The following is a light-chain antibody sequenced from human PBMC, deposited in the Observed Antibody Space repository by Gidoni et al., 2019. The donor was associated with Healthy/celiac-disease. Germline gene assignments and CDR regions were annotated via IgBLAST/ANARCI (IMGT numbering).Light chain of an antibody. V-gene: IGKV1-39*01. Sequence: DIQMTQSPSSLSASVGDRVTITSRASQSISSYLNWYQQKPGKAPKLLIYAASSFQSGVPSRFSGSGSGTDFTLTISSLQPEDFATYYCQQSYSTPLTFGGGTKVEIK. J-gene: IGKJ4*01. CDR3: QQSYSTPLT. CDR1: QSISSY. CDR2: AAS.